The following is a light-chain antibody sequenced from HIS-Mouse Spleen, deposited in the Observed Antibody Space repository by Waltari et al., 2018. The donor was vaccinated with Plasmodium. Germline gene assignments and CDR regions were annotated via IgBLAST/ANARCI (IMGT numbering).Light chain of an antibody. CDR2: KAS. V-gene: IGKV1-5*03. CDR3: QQYNSYWT. Sequence: DIQMTQSPSTLSASVGDRVTITCRASQSISSWLAWYQQKPGKAPKLLIYKASSLESGVPSWFSGSGSGTEFTLTISSLQPDDFATYYCQQYNSYWTFGQGTTVEIK. CDR1: QSISSW. J-gene: IGKJ1*01.